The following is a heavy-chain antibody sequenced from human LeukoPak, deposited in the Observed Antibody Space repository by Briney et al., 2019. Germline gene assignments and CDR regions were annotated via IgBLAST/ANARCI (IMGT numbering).Heavy chain of an antibody. CDR1: GYTFTGYY. D-gene: IGHD2-15*01. Sequence: GASGKVSCKASGYTFTGYYMHWVRQAPGQGLEWMGCINPNSGGTNYAQKFQGRVTMTMATSISTAYMELSTPRSDDKAVYYCERDGYCSGGSCYVPDYWGQGTMVTVSS. J-gene: IGHJ4*02. CDR2: INPNSGGT. CDR3: ERDGYCSGGSCYVPDY. V-gene: IGHV1-2*02.